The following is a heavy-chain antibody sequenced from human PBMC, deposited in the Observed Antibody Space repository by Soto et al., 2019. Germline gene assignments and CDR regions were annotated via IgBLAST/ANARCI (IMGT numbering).Heavy chain of an antibody. J-gene: IGHJ4*02. V-gene: IGHV4-4*02. CDR2: IYHSGTT. CDR1: GGPISSTNW. CDR3: AFPATAGFDY. D-gene: IGHD6-13*01. Sequence: QVQLQESGPGLVKPSGTLSLTCAVSGGPISSTNWWTWVRQSPGRGLEWIGEIYHSGTTNYSPSLKTRFNIAVDMSAHHLSLTLISVASAATAVYFCAFPATAGFDYWGKGILVTVSS.